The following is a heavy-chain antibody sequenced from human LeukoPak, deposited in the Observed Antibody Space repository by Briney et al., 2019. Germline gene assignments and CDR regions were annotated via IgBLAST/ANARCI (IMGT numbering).Heavy chain of an antibody. V-gene: IGHV4-30-4*01. J-gene: IGHJ6*03. CDR2: FYYSGST. CDR3: ARSGRRGLYNMDV. Sequence: KPSETLSLTCTVSGGSISSGDYYWSWIRQPPGKGLGWIGYFYYSGSTYYNPSLKSRVTISVDTSKNQFSLKLKSVTAADTAVYFCARSGRRGLYNMDVWGKGTTVTVSS. D-gene: IGHD3/OR15-3a*01. CDR1: GGSISSGDYY.